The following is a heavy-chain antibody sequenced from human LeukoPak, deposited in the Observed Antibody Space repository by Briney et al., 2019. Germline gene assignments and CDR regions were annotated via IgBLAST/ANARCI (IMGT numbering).Heavy chain of an antibody. V-gene: IGHV4-59*08. D-gene: IGHD6-19*01. CDR3: ARGIGSSGWFADYYYGMDV. J-gene: IGHJ6*02. Sequence: KSSETLSLTCTVSGGSISSYYWSWIRQPPGKGLEWIGYIYYSGSTNYNPSLKSRVTISVDTSKNQFSLKLSSVTAADTAAYYCARGIGSSGWFADYYYGMDVWGQGTTVTVSS. CDR2: IYYSGST. CDR1: GGSISSYY.